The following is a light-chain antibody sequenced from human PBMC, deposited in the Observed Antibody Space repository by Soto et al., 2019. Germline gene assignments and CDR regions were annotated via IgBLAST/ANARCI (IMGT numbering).Light chain of an antibody. Sequence: DIQLTQSPSFLSASVGDRVTITCRASQGVSSYFAWSQQKPGKAPKILIYAASTMKSGVPSRFGGSGSGTVFPITISRLQPEDFATYYCQHRNNYPWTFGQGTKVEIK. CDR1: QGVSSY. CDR3: QHRNNYPWT. J-gene: IGKJ1*01. CDR2: AAS. V-gene: IGKV1-9*01.